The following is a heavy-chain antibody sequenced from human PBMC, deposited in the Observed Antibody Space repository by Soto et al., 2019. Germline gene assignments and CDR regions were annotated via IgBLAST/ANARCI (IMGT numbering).Heavy chain of an antibody. CDR2: IYFTGST. V-gene: IGHV4-59*01. CDR3: AKYRRTEEEGFTLDS. Sequence: SETLSLTCTVSGDSIKHYYWSWIRQPPGKRLEWIGYIYFTGSTTYNPSLESRVTMSVDTSKIQFSLKLSSVNAADTAVYYCAKYRRTEEEGFTLDSWGRGTLVTVSS. J-gene: IGHJ4*02. D-gene: IGHD2-2*01. CDR1: GDSIKHYY.